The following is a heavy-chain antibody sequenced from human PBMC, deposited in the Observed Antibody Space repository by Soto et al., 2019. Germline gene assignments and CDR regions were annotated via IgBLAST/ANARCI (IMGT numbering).Heavy chain of an antibody. V-gene: IGHV5-10-1*01. J-gene: IGHJ1*01. CDR2: IHPSDSLT. D-gene: IGHD7-27*01. CDR1: GYDFSKHW. CDR3: ASLGNISLLAY. Sequence: ESLQISCKGSGYDFSKHWITWGRQVPGKGLEWMGRIHPSDSLTNDSPSFQGHVTLSVDKSTSTASLQWDSLKASDTAIYYCASLGNISLLAYCGKGTPVIVSA.